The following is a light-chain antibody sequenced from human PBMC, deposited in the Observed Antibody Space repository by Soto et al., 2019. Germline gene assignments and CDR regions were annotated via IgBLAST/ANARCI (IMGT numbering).Light chain of an antibody. J-gene: IGLJ3*02. CDR3: ASYAGSKGVL. V-gene: IGLV2-8*01. CDR2: EVN. Sequence: QSALTQPPSASGSPGQSVTISCTGTGSDVGNYNYVSWYQQHPGKAPKLVIYEVNKRPSGVPDRFSGYKSGNTASLTVSGLQAEDEADYYCASYAGSKGVLFGGGTKVTVL. CDR1: GSDVGNYNY.